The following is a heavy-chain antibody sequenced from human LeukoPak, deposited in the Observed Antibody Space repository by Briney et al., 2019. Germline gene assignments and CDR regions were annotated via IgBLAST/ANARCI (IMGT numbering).Heavy chain of an antibody. Sequence: GESLRLSCATSGFTFRSYWMNWVRQAPGKGLEWVANIKQDGSDKYYVDSVKGRFTISRDNAKNSLYLQMNSLRAEDTAVYYCARDRSSSWSDWFDPWGQGTLVTVSS. CDR3: ARDRSSSWSDWFDP. V-gene: IGHV3-7*01. J-gene: IGHJ5*02. CDR2: IKQDGSDK. CDR1: GFTFRSYW. D-gene: IGHD6-13*01.